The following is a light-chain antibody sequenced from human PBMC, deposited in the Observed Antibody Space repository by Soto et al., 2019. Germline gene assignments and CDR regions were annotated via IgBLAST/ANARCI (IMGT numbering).Light chain of an antibody. CDR1: QGVSSSC. J-gene: IGKJ4*01. CDR3: QQYGSSPLT. Sequence: EIVLTQSPGTLSLSPGERATLSCRASQGVSSSCLAWYQQKPGQAPRLLIYGASSRATGIPDRFSGSGSGTDFTLTISSLEPEDFAVYYCQQYGSSPLTFGGGTKVEIK. CDR2: GAS. V-gene: IGKV3-20*01.